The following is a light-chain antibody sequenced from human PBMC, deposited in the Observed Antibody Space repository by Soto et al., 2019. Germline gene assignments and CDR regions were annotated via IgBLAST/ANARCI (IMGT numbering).Light chain of an antibody. CDR1: QSVSSN. J-gene: IGKJ4*01. CDR3: QQYNNWPLT. CDR2: GAS. Sequence: EIVMTQSPASLSVSPGERATLSCRASQSVSSNLAWYQQKPGQAPRLLIYGASTRATGMPARFSGSGSGTEFTLTISSLQSEDFAVYYCQQYNNWPLTFGGGTRWISN. V-gene: IGKV3-15*01.